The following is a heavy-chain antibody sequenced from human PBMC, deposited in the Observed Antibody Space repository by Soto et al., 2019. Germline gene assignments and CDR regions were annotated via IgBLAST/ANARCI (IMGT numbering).Heavy chain of an antibody. D-gene: IGHD3-16*02. V-gene: IGHV1-3*01. CDR2: INAGNGNT. Sequence: ASVKVSCKASGYTFTSYAMHWVRQAPGQRLEWMGWINAGNGNTKYSQKFQGRVTITRDTSASTAYMELGSLRSEDTAVYYCARGLARYDYIWGSYRYPAFDIWGQGTMVTVSS. CDR3: ARGLARYDYIWGSYRYPAFDI. CDR1: GYTFTSYA. J-gene: IGHJ3*02.